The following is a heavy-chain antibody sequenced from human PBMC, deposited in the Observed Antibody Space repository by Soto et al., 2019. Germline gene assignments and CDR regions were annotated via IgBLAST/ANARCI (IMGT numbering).Heavy chain of an antibody. D-gene: IGHD3-10*01. CDR2: IYYSGST. CDR3: ARAEGSGLLWFGESGGAFDI. CDR1: GGSISSGDYY. Sequence: SETLSLTCTVSGGSISSGDYYWSWIRQPPGKGLEWIGYIYYSGSTYYNPSLKSRVTISVDTSKNQFSLKLSSVTAADTAVYYCARAEGSGLLWFGESGGAFDIWGQGTMVTVSS. J-gene: IGHJ3*02. V-gene: IGHV4-30-4*01.